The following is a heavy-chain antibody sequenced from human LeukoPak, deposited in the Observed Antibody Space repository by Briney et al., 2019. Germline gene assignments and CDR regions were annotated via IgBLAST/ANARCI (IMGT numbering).Heavy chain of an antibody. J-gene: IGHJ4*02. CDR2: ISGSAGNT. CDR1: GFTFSSYA. CDR3: AKGGGYYYDSSGHWDY. D-gene: IGHD3-22*01. Sequence: PGGSLRLSCAASGFTFSSYAMSWVRQAPGKGLEWVSAISGSAGNTYYGDSVKGRFTISRDKSKNTLYLQMNSLRAEDTAVYYCAKGGGYYYDSSGHWDYWGQGTLVTVSS. V-gene: IGHV3-23*01.